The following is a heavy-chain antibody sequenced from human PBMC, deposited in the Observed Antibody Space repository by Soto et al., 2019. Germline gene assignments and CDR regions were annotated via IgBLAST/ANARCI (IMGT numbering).Heavy chain of an antibody. V-gene: IGHV1-2*02. J-gene: IGHJ5*02. CDR2: IYYSGST. CDR3: ARSSRAAAGRGINWFDP. CDR1: GYTFTGYY. Sequence: ASVKVSCKASGYTFTGYYMHWVRQAPGQGLEWIGSIYYSGSTYYNPSLKSRLTISVDTSKNKAYLELRSLTSDDTAVYYCARSSRAAAGRGINWFDPWGQGTLVTVSS. D-gene: IGHD6-13*01.